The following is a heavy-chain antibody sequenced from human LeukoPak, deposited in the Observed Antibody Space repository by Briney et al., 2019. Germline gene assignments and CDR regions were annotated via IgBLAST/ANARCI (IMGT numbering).Heavy chain of an antibody. CDR3: ARLPLGYISYGSGSYDY. J-gene: IGHJ4*02. Sequence: PSETLSLTCTVPGGSISSYYWSWIRQPPGKGLEWIGYIYYSGSTYYNPSLKSRVTISVDTSKNQFSLKLSSVTAADTAVYYCARLPLGYISYGSGSYDYWGQGTLVTVSS. CDR2: IYYSGST. D-gene: IGHD3-10*01. V-gene: IGHV4-59*04. CDR1: GGSISSYY.